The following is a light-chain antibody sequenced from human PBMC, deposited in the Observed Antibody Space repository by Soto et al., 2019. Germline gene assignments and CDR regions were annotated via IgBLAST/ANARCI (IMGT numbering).Light chain of an antibody. CDR1: SSDVGAYNY. Sequence: QSALTQPRSVSGSPGQSVTISCTGTSSDVGAYNYVSWYQHHPGKAPKVMIYDVSERPSGVPDRFSGSKSDNKASLTISGLQAEDEADYYCCSYAGSYSWVFRGGTKVTVL. CDR3: CSYAGSYSWV. J-gene: IGLJ3*02. CDR2: DVS. V-gene: IGLV2-11*01.